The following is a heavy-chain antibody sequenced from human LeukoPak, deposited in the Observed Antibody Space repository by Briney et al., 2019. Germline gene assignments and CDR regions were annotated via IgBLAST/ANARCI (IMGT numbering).Heavy chain of an antibody. CDR2: IYYSGST. CDR3: ARHVHFDWLPREYYFDY. CDR1: GGSISSYY. D-gene: IGHD3-9*01. Sequence: SETLSLTRTVSGGSISSYYWSWIRQPPGKGLEWIGYIYYSGSTNYNPSLKSRVTISVDTSKNQFSLKLSSVTAADTAVYYCARHVHFDWLPREYYFDYWGQGTLVTVSS. V-gene: IGHV4-59*08. J-gene: IGHJ4*02.